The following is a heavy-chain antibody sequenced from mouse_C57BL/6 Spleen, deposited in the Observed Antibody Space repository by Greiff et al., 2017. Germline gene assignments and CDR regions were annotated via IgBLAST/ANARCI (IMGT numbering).Heavy chain of an antibody. CDR3: TRRGTTALDY. CDR2: IDPETGGT. J-gene: IGHJ4*01. CDR1: GYTFTDYE. Sequence: VHLVESGAELVRPGASVTLSCKASGYTFTDYEMHWVKQTPVHGLEWIGAIDPETGGTAYNQKFKGKAILTADKSSSTAYMELRSLTSEDSAVYYCTRRGTTALDYWGQGTSVTVSS. V-gene: IGHV1-15*01. D-gene: IGHD1-2*01.